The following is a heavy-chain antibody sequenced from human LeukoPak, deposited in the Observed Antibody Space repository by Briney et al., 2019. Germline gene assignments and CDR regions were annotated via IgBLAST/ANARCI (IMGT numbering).Heavy chain of an antibody. D-gene: IGHD2-15*01. CDR2: IIPIFGTA. CDR3: ARDLIVVNWFDP. Sequence: ASVKVSCKASGGTFSSYAVNWVRQAPGQGLEWMGGIIPIFGTANYAQKFQGRITITTDESTSTAYMELSSLRSEDTAVYYCARDLIVVNWFDPWGQGTLVTVSS. CDR1: GGTFSSYA. V-gene: IGHV1-69*05. J-gene: IGHJ5*02.